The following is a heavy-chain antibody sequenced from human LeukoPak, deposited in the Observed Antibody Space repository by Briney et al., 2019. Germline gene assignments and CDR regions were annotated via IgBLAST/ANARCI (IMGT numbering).Heavy chain of an antibody. V-gene: IGHV3-21*01. CDR1: GFTFSSYA. D-gene: IGHD2-15*01. CDR2: IGRSSNHI. Sequence: GGSLRLSCAASGFTFSSYAMNWVRQAPGKGLEWVSSIGRSSNHIYYADSLKGRFTISRDNAKNSLYLQMNSLRAEDTAVYYCARVTYADGGYFDYWGQGTLVTVSS. J-gene: IGHJ4*02. CDR3: ARVTYADGGYFDY.